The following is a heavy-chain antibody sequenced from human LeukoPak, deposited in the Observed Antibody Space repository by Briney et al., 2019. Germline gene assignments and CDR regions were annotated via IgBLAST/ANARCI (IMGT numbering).Heavy chain of an antibody. Sequence: SVKVSCKASGYTFTGYYMHWVRQAPGQGLEWMGGIIPIFGTANYAQNFQGRVTITTDESTSTAYMELSSLRSEDTAVYYCASPYYYDSSGYQRAHWYFDLWGRGTLVTVSS. CDR1: GYTFTGYY. CDR2: IIPIFGTA. J-gene: IGHJ2*01. V-gene: IGHV1-69*05. D-gene: IGHD3-22*01. CDR3: ASPYYYDSSGYQRAHWYFDL.